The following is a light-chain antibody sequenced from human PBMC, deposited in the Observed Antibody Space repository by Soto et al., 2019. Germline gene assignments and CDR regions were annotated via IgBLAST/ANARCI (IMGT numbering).Light chain of an antibody. J-gene: IGLJ1*01. Sequence: QSALTQPASVSGSPGQSITISCTGTSSDVGGYNYVSWYQQHQGKAPKLMIYEVSNRPSGVSNRFSGSKSGNTASLTISGLQAEDEADYYCSSYTSSSTRVFGTGTKLTVL. CDR2: EVS. V-gene: IGLV2-14*01. CDR3: SSYTSSSTRV. CDR1: SSDVGGYNY.